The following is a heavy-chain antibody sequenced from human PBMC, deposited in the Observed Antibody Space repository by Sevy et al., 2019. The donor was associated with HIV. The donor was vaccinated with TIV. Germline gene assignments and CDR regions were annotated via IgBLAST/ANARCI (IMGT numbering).Heavy chain of an antibody. Sequence: SETLSLTCTVSGASISSNTYYWGWISQPPGKDLDWIGSIYFSGSAYYNPSLKGRVTISVDTSKNQFSLKVRSVTATDTAVYYCAREGPRIAQFDNWGQGTLVTVSS. D-gene: IGHD6-13*01. CDR1: GASISSNTYY. CDR2: IYFSGSA. V-gene: IGHV4-39*02. CDR3: AREGPRIAQFDN. J-gene: IGHJ4*02.